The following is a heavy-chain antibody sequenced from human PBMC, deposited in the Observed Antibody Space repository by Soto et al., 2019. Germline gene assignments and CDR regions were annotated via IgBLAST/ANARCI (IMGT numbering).Heavy chain of an antibody. Sequence: QVQLVQSGAEVKKPGASVKVSCKASGYTFTSYGISWVRQAPGQGLEWMGWISAYNGNTNYAQKLQGRVTMTTDTSTSTAYMELRSLRSDDKAVYYCARDYPPIAAAGTYYYGMDVWGQGTTVTVSS. V-gene: IGHV1-18*01. CDR1: GYTFTSYG. J-gene: IGHJ6*02. CDR3: ARDYPPIAAAGTYYYGMDV. D-gene: IGHD6-13*01. CDR2: ISAYNGNT.